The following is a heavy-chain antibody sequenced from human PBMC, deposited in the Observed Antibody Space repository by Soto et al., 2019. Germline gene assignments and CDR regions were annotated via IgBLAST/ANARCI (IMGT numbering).Heavy chain of an antibody. V-gene: IGHV3-33*01. CDR2: IWYDGSNK. Sequence: GGSLRLSCAASGFTFSSYGMHWVRQAPGKGLEWVAVIWYDGSNKYYADSVKGRFTISRDNSKNTLYLQMNSLRAEDTAVYYCARDEGITMITASGAGENYYYYGMDVWGQGTTVTVSS. J-gene: IGHJ6*02. CDR1: GFTFSSYG. CDR3: ARDEGITMITASGAGENYYYYGMDV. D-gene: IGHD3-22*01.